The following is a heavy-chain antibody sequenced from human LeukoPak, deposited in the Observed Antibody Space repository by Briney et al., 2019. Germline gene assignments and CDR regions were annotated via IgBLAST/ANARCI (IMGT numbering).Heavy chain of an antibody. CDR3: AREISRYCTNGVCYRGLFDY. D-gene: IGHD2-8*01. Sequence: SQTLSLTCTVSGGSISGGGYYWSWIRQHPGKGLEWIGYIYYSGSTYYNPSLKSRVTISVDTSKNQFSLKLSSVTAADTAVYYCAREISRYCTNGVCYRGLFDYWGQGTLVTVSS. CDR2: IYYSGST. CDR1: GGSISGGGYY. V-gene: IGHV4-31*03. J-gene: IGHJ4*02.